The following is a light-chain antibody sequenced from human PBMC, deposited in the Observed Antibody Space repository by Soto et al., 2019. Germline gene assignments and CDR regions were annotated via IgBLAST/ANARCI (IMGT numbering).Light chain of an antibody. CDR1: QSVSSSY. V-gene: IGKV3-20*01. J-gene: IGKJ2*01. Sequence: EILLTQSPGTLSLSPGERATLSCRASQSVSSSYLAWYQQKPGQAPRLLIYGASSRATGIPDRFSGSGSGTDFILTISRLEPEDFAVYYCQQYNSSPYTFGQGTKLEIK. CDR2: GAS. CDR3: QQYNSSPYT.